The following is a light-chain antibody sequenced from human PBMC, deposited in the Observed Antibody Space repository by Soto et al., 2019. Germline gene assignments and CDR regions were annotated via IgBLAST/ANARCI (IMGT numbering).Light chain of an antibody. V-gene: IGKV1-5*03. J-gene: IGKJ1*01. Sequence: DIQMTQSPSTLSASAGDRVTITCRASQNIDMYLAWYQQKPGQAPSLLIYRASILQSGVPSRFSGSGSGTDFTLTISSLQPDDFATYYCQQSITYPWTFGQGTKVDIK. CDR2: RAS. CDR1: QNIDMY. CDR3: QQSITYPWT.